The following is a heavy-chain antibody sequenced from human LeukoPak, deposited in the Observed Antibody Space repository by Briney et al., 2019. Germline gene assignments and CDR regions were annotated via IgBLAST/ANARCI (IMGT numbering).Heavy chain of an antibody. J-gene: IGHJ4*02. V-gene: IGHV3-21*01. D-gene: IGHD5-12*01. CDR3: ARDSGYEALDY. CDR2: ISSSSSYI. CDR1: GFSFRKYS. Sequence: GGSLRLSCVASGFSFRKYSMSWVRQAPGKGLEWVSSISSSSSYIYYADSVKGRFTISRDNAKNSLYLQMNSLRAEDTAVYYCARDSGYEALDYWGQGTLVTVSS.